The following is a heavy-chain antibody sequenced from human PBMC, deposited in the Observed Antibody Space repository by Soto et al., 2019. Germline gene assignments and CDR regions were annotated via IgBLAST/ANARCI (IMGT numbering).Heavy chain of an antibody. V-gene: IGHV3-30*18. CDR1: GCTFNTYG. CDR3: AKSPNFYCSSPNCYKYYFDH. Sequence: PGGSLRLSCAASGCTFNTYGMHWVRRAPGKGLEWVAVISYDGSEKYYVDSVKGRFTISKDNSKNTLYLQMNSLRPEDTAVYYCAKSPNFYCSSPNCYKYYFDHWGQGTRVTVSS. D-gene: IGHD2-2*02. CDR2: ISYDGSEK. J-gene: IGHJ4*02.